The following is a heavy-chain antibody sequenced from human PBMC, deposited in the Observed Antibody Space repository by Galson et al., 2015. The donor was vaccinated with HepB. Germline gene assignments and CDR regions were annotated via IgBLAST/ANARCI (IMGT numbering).Heavy chain of an antibody. D-gene: IGHD2-21*02. J-gene: IGHJ2*01. CDR2: ISTSSSYT. V-gene: IGHV3-11*06. CDR1: GFTFSGYY. CDR3: AREVVTPGFFDL. Sequence: SLRLSCAASGFTFSGYYMSWIRQAPGKGLEWVSYISTSSSYTNYADSVKGRFTISRDDAKNSLFLQMHSLSAEDTAVYYCAREVVTPGFFDLWGRGTLVSVSS.